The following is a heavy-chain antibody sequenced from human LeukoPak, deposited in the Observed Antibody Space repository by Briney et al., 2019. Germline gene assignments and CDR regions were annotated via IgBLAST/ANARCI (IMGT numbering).Heavy chain of an antibody. CDR2: INPDSGVT. J-gene: IGHJ4*02. CDR1: GYTFTDYY. CDR3: PTSLIQGGSYYFDY. D-gene: IGHD2-15*01. Sequence: GASVKVSCKASGYTFTDYYIHWVRQAPGQGLEWMGWINPDSGVTQYAEKFQGRVTMTRDTSISTAYMGLSRLRSDDTAVYYCPTSLIQGGSYYFDYWGQGTLVTVSS. V-gene: IGHV1-2*02.